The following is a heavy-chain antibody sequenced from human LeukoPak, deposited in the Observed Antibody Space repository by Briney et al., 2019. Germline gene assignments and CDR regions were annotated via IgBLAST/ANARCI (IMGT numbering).Heavy chain of an antibody. CDR3: AAILEAGTDIFDY. J-gene: IGHJ4*02. D-gene: IGHD6-19*01. Sequence: ASVKVSCKASEYTFTGYYIHWVRQAPGQGLEWMGWIDPNTGDSNYVQKFQGRVTMTRDMSTSTVYMELSSLRSEDTAVYYCAAILEAGTDIFDYWGQGTLVTVSS. CDR2: IDPNTGDS. V-gene: IGHV1-2*02. CDR1: EYTFTGYY.